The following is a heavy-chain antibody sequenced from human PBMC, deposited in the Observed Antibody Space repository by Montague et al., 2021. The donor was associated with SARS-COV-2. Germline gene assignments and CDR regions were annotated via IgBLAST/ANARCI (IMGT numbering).Heavy chain of an antibody. CDR1: GGSISSSSYY. CDR3: ARHERQWLRLYPYYFDY. V-gene: IGHV4-39*01. J-gene: IGHJ4*02. D-gene: IGHD5-12*01. Sequence: SETLSLTCTVSGGSISSSSYYWGWIRQPPGKGLEWIGSIYYSGSTYYNPSLKSRVTISVDTSKNQFSLKLSSVTAADTAVYYWARHERQWLRLYPYYFDYWGQGTLVTVSS. CDR2: IYYSGST.